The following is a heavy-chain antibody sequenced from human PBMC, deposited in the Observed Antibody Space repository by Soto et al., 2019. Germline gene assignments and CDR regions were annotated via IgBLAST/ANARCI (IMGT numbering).Heavy chain of an antibody. Sequence: GGSLRLSCAASGFTFSSHGMHWFRLAPGRGLEWVAVFSYDGINKHYGDSVKGRFTISRDNSKNTVSLQMNSLRVEDTAVYYCAREQGYGWYRVADYWGQGTLVTVPQ. D-gene: IGHD6-19*01. CDR2: FSYDGINK. V-gene: IGHV3-30*03. J-gene: IGHJ4*02. CDR1: GFTFSSHG. CDR3: AREQGYGWYRVADY.